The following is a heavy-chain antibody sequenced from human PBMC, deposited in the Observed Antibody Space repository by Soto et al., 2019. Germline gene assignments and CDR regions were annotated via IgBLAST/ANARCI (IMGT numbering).Heavy chain of an antibody. J-gene: IGHJ3*02. D-gene: IGHD2-2*01. CDR1: GYSFASYG. CDR3: ARDCRSTSCFSAFDI. V-gene: IGHV1-18*01. Sequence: ASVKVSCKGSGYSFASYGISWVRQAPGQGLEWMGWISGYNGNTNYAQTLQGRVTMTTDTSTNTAYMELRSLTSDDTAVYYCARDCRSTSCFSAFDIWGQGTVVTVSS. CDR2: ISGYNGNT.